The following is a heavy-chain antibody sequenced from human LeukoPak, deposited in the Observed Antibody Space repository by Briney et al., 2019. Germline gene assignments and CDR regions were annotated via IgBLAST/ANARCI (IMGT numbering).Heavy chain of an antibody. CDR1: GGTFSSYT. D-gene: IGHD3-10*01. CDR3: ARGLWFGEPDDAFDI. CDR2: IIPIFGTA. V-gene: IGHV1-69*13. Sequence: ASVKVSCKASGGTFSSYTTTWVRQAPGQGLEWMGGIIPIFGTANYTQKFQGRVTITADESTSTAYMELSSVRSKDTAVYYCARGLWFGEPDDAFDIWGQGTMVTVSS. J-gene: IGHJ3*02.